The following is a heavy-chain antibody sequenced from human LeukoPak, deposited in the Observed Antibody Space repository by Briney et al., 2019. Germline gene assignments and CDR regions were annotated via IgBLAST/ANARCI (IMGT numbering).Heavy chain of an antibody. CDR2: IFYNGAT. CDR1: GGSISSSDYY. CDR3: AREARFALPAVGSGDY. V-gene: IGHV4-39*07. Sequence: SDTLSLTCSVSGGSISSSDYYWGWIRQPPGKGLEWIGTIFYNGATKTNPSLSSRVTMSIDTSRNQFSLRLRSVTAADTAVYYCAREARFALPAVGSGDYWGQGTLVTVSS. D-gene: IGHD2-2*01. J-gene: IGHJ4*02.